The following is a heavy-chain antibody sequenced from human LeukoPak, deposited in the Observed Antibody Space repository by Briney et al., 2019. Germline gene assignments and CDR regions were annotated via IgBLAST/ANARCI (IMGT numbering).Heavy chain of an antibody. Sequence: SEALSLTCTVSGGSISSYYWSWIRQPPGKGLEWIGYIYTSGSTNYNPSLKSRVTISVDTSKNQFSLKLSSVTAADTAVYYCAGHSHTAMDYDYWGQGTLVTVSS. V-gene: IGHV4-4*09. CDR1: GGSISSYY. CDR2: IYTSGST. CDR3: AGHSHTAMDYDY. D-gene: IGHD5-18*01. J-gene: IGHJ4*02.